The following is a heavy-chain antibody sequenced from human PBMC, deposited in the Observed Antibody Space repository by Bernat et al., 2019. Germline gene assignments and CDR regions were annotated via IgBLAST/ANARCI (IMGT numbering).Heavy chain of an antibody. D-gene: IGHD6-19*01. CDR1: GFTFSSYA. J-gene: IGHJ4*02. CDR3: AKDGYNSGWFFDY. Sequence: EVQLVESGGGLTQPGGSLRLSCAASGFTFSSYALNWVRQAPGKGLEWVSTITLSGGSTYYADSVKGRFTIPRDNSKNTLYLQMNSLRAEDTAVYYCAKDGYNSGWFFDYWGQGTLVTVSS. CDR2: ITLSGGST. V-gene: IGHV3-23*04.